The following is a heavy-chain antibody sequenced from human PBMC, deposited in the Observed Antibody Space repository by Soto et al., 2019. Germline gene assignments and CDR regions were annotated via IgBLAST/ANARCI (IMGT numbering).Heavy chain of an antibody. CDR1: GYTFTGYY. Sequence: ASVKVSCKASGYTFTGYYMHWVRQAPGKGLEWMGGFDPNNGETIYAQKFQGRVTMTEDTSTDTAYMELSSLRSEDTAVYYCATYYYDLSLLIWGQGTLVTVSS. J-gene: IGHJ4*02. CDR2: FDPNNGET. V-gene: IGHV1-24*01. CDR3: ATYYYDLSLLI. D-gene: IGHD3-22*01.